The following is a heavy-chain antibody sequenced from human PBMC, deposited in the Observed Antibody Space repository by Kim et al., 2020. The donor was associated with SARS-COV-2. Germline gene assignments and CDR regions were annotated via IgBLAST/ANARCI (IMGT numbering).Heavy chain of an antibody. J-gene: IGHJ4*02. Sequence: STYYADSVKGRFTISRANSKNTMYLQMGRLRAEDTAVYYCARVRNGYFDYWGQGTLVTVSS. D-gene: IGHD3-22*01. CDR2: ST. V-gene: IGHV3-53*01. CDR3: ARVRNGYFDY.